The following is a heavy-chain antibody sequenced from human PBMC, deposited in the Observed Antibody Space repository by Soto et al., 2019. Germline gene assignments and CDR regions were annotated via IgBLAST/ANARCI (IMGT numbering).Heavy chain of an antibody. D-gene: IGHD4-4*01. CDR3: ATDLGYSNDWFDP. CDR2: FDPNLGET. Sequence: ASVKVSCKASGGTFSSYTISWVRQAPGQGLEWMGSFDPNLGETNYAQKFQGRVTMTEDTSTDTAYMELSSLRSEDTAVYYCATDLGYSNDWFDPWGQGTLVTVSS. V-gene: IGHV1-69*08. J-gene: IGHJ5*02. CDR1: GGTFSSYT.